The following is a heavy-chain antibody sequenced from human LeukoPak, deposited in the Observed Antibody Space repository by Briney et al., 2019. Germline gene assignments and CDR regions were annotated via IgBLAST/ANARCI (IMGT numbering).Heavy chain of an antibody. Sequence: ASVKVSCKASGYTFTSYGISWVRQAPGQGLEWMGWISAYNGNTNYAQKLQGRVTMTTDTSTSTAYMELRSLRSDDTAVYYCARDPKWWELVPLAAFDIWGQGTMVTVSS. V-gene: IGHV1-18*01. CDR2: ISAYNGNT. J-gene: IGHJ3*02. CDR3: ARDPKWWELVPLAAFDI. CDR1: GYTFTSYG. D-gene: IGHD2-15*01.